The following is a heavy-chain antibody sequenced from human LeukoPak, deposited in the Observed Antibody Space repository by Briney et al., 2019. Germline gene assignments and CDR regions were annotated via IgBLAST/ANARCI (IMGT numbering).Heavy chain of an antibody. CDR1: GFTFRSYW. CDR3: ARGGQAGTGDL. CDR2: IKQDGSET. Sequence: GGSLRLSCAASGFTFRSYWMTWVRQSPGKGLEWVANIKQDGSETYHVDSVKGRFTISRDNAKDSLYLEMNSLRAEDTAVYYCARGGQAGTGDLWGQGALVTVSS. J-gene: IGHJ5*02. V-gene: IGHV3-7*01. D-gene: IGHD3-10*01.